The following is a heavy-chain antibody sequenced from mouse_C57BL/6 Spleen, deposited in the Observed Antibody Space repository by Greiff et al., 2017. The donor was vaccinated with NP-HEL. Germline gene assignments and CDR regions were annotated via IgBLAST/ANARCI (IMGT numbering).Heavy chain of an antibody. J-gene: IGHJ2*01. CDR2: IYPYNGVS. D-gene: IGHD1-1*01. V-gene: IGHV1-31*01. CDR3: AKAYGSSYQGYYFDY. Sequence: EVQLQQSGPELVKPGASVKISCKASGYSFTGYYMHWVKQSHGNILDWIGYIYPYNGVSSYNQKFKGKATLTVAKSSSTAYMELRSLTSKDAAVYYCAKAYGSSYQGYYFDYWGQGTTLTVSS. CDR1: GYSFTGYY.